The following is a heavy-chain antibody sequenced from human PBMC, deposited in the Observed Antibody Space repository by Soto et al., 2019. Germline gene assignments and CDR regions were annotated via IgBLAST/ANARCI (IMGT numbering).Heavy chain of an antibody. CDR3: ARARRLENWFDP. D-gene: IGHD5-12*01. CDR1: GGSLICDY. Sequence: PSETLSLTCTVSGGSLICDYCTWIRQPAGGGLEWIGRINSDGNTNYSPSLKSRVTMSVDPSRKHFSLNLTSVTAADTASYFCARARRLENWFDPWGPGIQVTVSS. J-gene: IGHJ5*02. CDR2: INSDGNT. V-gene: IGHV4-4*07.